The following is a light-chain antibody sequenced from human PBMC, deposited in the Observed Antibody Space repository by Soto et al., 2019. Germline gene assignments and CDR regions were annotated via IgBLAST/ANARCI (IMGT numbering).Light chain of an antibody. J-gene: IGLJ2*01. V-gene: IGLV1-44*01. CDR3: SAWDDSLNGVV. CDR2: NSD. Sequence: QAVVTQPPSASGTPGQRVTISCSGSFSNIGDNLVNWYQQLPRTAPKLLIYNSDKRPSGVPDRFSGSTSGSSASLAISGLQSEDEADYYCSAWDDSLNGVVFGGGTKLTVL. CDR1: FSNIGDNL.